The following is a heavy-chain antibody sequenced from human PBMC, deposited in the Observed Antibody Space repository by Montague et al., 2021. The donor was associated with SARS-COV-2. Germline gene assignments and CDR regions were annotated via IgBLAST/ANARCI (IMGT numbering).Heavy chain of an antibody. V-gene: IGHV4-61*02. J-gene: IGHJ3*02. CDR3: ASGTYYYDSSGPPSLSWFAFDI. CDR2: IYTSGST. D-gene: IGHD3-22*01. CDR1: GGSISSGSYY. Sequence: TLSLTCTVSGGSISSGSYYWSWIRQPAGKGLEWIGRIYTSGSTNYNPSLKSRVTISVDTSKNQFSLELSSVTAADTAVYYCASGTYYYDSSGPPSLSWFAFDIWGQGTMVTVSS.